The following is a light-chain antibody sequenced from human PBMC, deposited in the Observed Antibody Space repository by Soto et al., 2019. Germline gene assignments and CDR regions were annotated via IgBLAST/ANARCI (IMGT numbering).Light chain of an antibody. CDR3: LMYGSSSGWT. Sequence: LVRSSGTLSLSPGEGETLSCRVVQRTSSSYLAWYQQKPGQAPRLLIYAASTRATGIPDRFSGSGSGTDFTLTIGRLDPDDFAAYYCLMYGSSSGWTFGPGTKVDIK. J-gene: IGKJ1*01. CDR2: AAS. V-gene: IGKV3-20*01. CDR1: QRTSSSY.